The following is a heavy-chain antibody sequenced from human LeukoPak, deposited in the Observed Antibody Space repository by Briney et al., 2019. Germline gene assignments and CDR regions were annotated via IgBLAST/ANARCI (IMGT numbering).Heavy chain of an antibody. Sequence: GGSLRLSCAASGFTFGSYGMHGVGKAPGKGREGGAVIWYDGSNKYYADSVKGRFTISRDNSKNTLYLQMNSLRAEDTAVYYCARDGRRGYSYGYEDYWGQGTLVTVSS. CDR3: ARDGRRGYSYGYEDY. CDR1: GFTFGSYG. CDR2: IWYDGSNK. D-gene: IGHD5-18*01. J-gene: IGHJ4*02. V-gene: IGHV3-33*01.